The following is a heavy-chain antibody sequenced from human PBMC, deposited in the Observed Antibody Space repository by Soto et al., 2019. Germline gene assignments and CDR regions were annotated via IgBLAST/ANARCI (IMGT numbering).Heavy chain of an antibody. CDR2: IDPSDSYT. V-gene: IGHV5-10-1*01. CDR1: GYSFTSYW. CDR3: ARHLSVWSGGHYGMDV. D-gene: IGHD3-3*01. J-gene: IGHJ6*02. Sequence: XESLTISRKGSGYSFTSYWISLVRQMPGKGLEWMGRIDPSDSYTNYSPSFQGHVTISADKSISTAYLQWRSLKASDTAMYYCARHLSVWSGGHYGMDVWGQGTTVTVSS.